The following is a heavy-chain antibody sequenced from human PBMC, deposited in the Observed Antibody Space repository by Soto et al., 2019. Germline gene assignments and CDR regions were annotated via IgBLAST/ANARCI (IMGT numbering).Heavy chain of an antibody. CDR1: GYSFTSYW. CDR3: ARIRCSGGSCYPTNYYYYGMDV. D-gene: IGHD2-15*01. Sequence: GESLKISCKGSGYSFTSYWIGWVRQMPGKGLEWMGIIYPGDSDTRYSPSFQGQVTISADKSISTAYLQWSSLKASDTAMYYCARIRCSGGSCYPTNYYYYGMDVWGQGTTVTVSS. J-gene: IGHJ6*02. CDR2: IYPGDSDT. V-gene: IGHV5-51*01.